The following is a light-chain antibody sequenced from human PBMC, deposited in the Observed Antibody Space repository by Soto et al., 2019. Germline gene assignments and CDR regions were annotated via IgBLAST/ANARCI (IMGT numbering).Light chain of an antibody. CDR3: NSYTGSSTYV. CDR2: EVS. CDR1: SSDVGSYNR. V-gene: IGLV2-18*02. Sequence: QSVLTQPPSVSGSPGQSVAISCTGTSSDVGSYNRVSWYQQPPGAAPKLMIYEVSNRPSGVPDRFSGSKSGNTASLTISELQAEDDADYYCNSYTGSSTYVFGTGTKVTVL. J-gene: IGLJ1*01.